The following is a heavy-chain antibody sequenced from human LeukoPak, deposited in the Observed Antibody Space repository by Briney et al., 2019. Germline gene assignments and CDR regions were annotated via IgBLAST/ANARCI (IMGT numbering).Heavy chain of an antibody. Sequence: GASVEVSCKASGYTFTSYGISWVRQAPGQGLEWMGWISAYNGNTNYAQKLQGRVTMTTDTSTSTAYMELRSLRSDDTAVYYCARGPGVRGVIIYYYYMDVWGKGTTVTVSS. D-gene: IGHD3-10*01. J-gene: IGHJ6*03. CDR1: GYTFTSYG. V-gene: IGHV1-18*01. CDR3: ARGPGVRGVIIYYYYMDV. CDR2: ISAYNGNT.